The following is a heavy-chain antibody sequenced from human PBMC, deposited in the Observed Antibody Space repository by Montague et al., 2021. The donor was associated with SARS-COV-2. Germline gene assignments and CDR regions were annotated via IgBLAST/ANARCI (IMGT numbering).Heavy chain of an antibody. CDR2: IFYSGST. V-gene: IGHV4-59*02. D-gene: IGHD4-23*01. Sequence: SETLSLTCSVSGDSVNSNYRSWVRQPPGKGLEWLGYIFYSGSTYNPSLNSRVTMSLDTSKNHFSLNLISVTAADTAVYYCAKASRGYGGDFDSWGQGTLVIVSS. CDR3: AKASRGYGGDFDS. CDR1: GDSVNSNY. J-gene: IGHJ4*02.